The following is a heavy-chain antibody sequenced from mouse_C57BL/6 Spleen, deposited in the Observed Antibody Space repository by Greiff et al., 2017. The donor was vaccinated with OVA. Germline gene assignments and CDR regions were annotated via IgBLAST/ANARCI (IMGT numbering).Heavy chain of an antibody. CDR3: ARDGSSFGDY. Sequence: VKLVESGAELVKPGASVKISCKASGYAFSSYWMNWVKQRPGKGLEWIGQIYPGDGDTTYNGKFKGKATLTADKSSSTAYMQLSSLTSEDSAVYFCARDGSSFGDYWGQGTTLTVSS. J-gene: IGHJ2*01. V-gene: IGHV1-80*01. CDR1: GYAFSSYW. CDR2: IYPGDGDT. D-gene: IGHD1-1*01.